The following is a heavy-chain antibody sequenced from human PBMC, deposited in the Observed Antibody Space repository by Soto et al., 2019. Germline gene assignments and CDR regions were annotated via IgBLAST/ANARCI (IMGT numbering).Heavy chain of an antibody. CDR3: TTAVPPGDSSGYYY. CDR1: GFTFSNAW. V-gene: IGHV3-15*01. J-gene: IGHJ4*02. D-gene: IGHD3-22*01. CDR2: IKSKTDGGTT. Sequence: PGGSLRLSCAASGFTFSNAWMSWVRQAPGKGLKWVGRIKSKTDGGTTDYAAPVKGRFTISRDDSKNTLHLQMNSLKTEDTAVYYCTTAVPPGDSSGYYYWGQGTLVTVSS.